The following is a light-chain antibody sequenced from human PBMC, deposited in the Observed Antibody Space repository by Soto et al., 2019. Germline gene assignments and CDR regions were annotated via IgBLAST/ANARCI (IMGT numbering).Light chain of an antibody. J-gene: IGKJ1*01. CDR1: QSGFSTY. Sequence: EIVLTQSPATLSLSPGERATLFYRASQSGFSTYLAWFQQKPGQAPRLLIHGASSRASGIPDRFSGSGSGTDFTLTISRLEPEDFAVYYCQQYGNAPWTLGQGTKVEIK. CDR3: QQYGNAPWT. CDR2: GAS. V-gene: IGKV3-20*01.